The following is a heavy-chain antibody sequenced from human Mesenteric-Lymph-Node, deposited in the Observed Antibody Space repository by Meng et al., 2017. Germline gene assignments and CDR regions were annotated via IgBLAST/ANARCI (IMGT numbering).Heavy chain of an antibody. CDR1: GGSISSSSYY. CDR2: IYYSGST. D-gene: IGHD2-2*01. CDR3: ARDRYCSSTSCQRGAFDI. J-gene: IGHJ3*02. V-gene: IGHV4-39*07. Sequence: SETLSLTCTVSGGSISSSSYYWGWTRQPPGKGREWIGSIYYSGSTYYNPSLKSRVTRSVDTSKNQFSLKLSSVTAADTAVYYCARDRYCSSTSCQRGAFDIWGQGTMVTVSS.